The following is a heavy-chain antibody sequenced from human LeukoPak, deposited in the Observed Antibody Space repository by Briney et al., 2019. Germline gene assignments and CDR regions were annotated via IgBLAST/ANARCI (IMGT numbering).Heavy chain of an antibody. V-gene: IGHV4-59*12. CDR2: LYHSGST. CDR3: AREHPRGEVDDFDY. Sequence: GSLRLSCAASGFTFSSYWTSWVRQPPGKGLEWIGSLYHSGSTNYNPSLKSRISISVDTSKNQFSLKLTSVTAADTAVYYCAREHPRGEVDDFDYWGQGTLVTVPS. CDR1: GFTFSSYW. D-gene: IGHD3-16*01. J-gene: IGHJ4*02.